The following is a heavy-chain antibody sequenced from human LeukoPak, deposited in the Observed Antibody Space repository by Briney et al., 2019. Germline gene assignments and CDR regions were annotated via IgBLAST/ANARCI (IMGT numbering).Heavy chain of an antibody. J-gene: IGHJ4*02. V-gene: IGHV1-2*02. CDR2: INPNTDVT. D-gene: IGHD2-15*01. Sequence: ASVTVSCTASGYTFSGHYMHWVRQVPGQGLEWMGWINPNTDVTKYAQKFQGRVTMTRDTSISTAYMEVSRLRSDDTALYYCARDGGYCSGGNCEAKIDYWGQGTLVTVSS. CDR1: GYTFSGHY. CDR3: ARDGGYCSGGNCEAKIDY.